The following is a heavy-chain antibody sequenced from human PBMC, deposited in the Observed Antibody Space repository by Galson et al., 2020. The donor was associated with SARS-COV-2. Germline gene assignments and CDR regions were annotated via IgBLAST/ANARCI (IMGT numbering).Heavy chain of an antibody. D-gene: IGHD2-2*02. CDR3: AKGQGYCSSTSCYKRGYYYGMDV. Sequence: GGSLRLSCAASGFTFSSYAMSWVRQAPGKGLEWVSAISGSGGSTYYADSVKGRFTISRDNSKNTLYLQMNSLRAEDTAVYYCAKGQGYCSSTSCYKRGYYYGMDVWGQGTTVTVSS. V-gene: IGHV3-23*01. CDR2: ISGSGGST. CDR1: GFTFSSYA. J-gene: IGHJ6*02.